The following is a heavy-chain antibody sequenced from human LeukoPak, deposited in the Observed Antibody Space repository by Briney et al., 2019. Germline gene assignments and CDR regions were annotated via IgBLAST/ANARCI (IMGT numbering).Heavy chain of an antibody. CDR2: INPNSGGT. D-gene: IGHD6-19*01. Sequence: GASVKVSCKASGYTFTGYYMHWVRQAPGQGLEWMGWINPNSGGTNYAQKFQGRVTMTWDTSISTAYMELSRLRSDDTAVYYCARGGYDGYSSGWFFDYWGQGTLVTVSS. V-gene: IGHV1-2*02. CDR3: ARGGYDGYSSGWFFDY. CDR1: GYTFTGYY. J-gene: IGHJ4*02.